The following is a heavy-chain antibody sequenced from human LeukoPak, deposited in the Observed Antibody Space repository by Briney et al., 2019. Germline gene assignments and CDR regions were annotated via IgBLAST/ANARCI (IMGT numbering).Heavy chain of an antibody. Sequence: GGSLRLSCAASGFTFSSYSMTRVRQAPGKGLEWGSSFSGSSNYIYYADSVRGRFTISRDNAKNSLFLQMNSLRAEDTAVYYCARAGYCTNGVCYAYGMDVWGQGTTVTVSS. CDR2: FSGSSNYI. D-gene: IGHD2-8*01. V-gene: IGHV3-21*01. J-gene: IGHJ6*02. CDR1: GFTFSSYS. CDR3: ARAGYCTNGVCYAYGMDV.